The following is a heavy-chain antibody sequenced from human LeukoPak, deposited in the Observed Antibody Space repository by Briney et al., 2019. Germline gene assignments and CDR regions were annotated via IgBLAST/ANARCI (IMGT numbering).Heavy chain of an antibody. CDR2: IIPNVHGTS. CDR1: GGPISNFA. CDR3: AGVPRFCANGVCWDHYYMDT. J-gene: IGHJ6*03. V-gene: IGHV1-69*13. Sequence: GASVKVSCKASGGPISNFAINWVRQAPGQGLEWMGGIIPNVHGTSKYAQKFQGRVTITADESTNTVHMELSSLRSEDTAIYYCAGVPRFCANGVCWDHYYMDTWDKGTTITVSS. D-gene: IGHD2-8*01.